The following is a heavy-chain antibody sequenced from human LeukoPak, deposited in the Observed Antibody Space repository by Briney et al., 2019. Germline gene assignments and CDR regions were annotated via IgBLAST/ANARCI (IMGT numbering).Heavy chain of an antibody. V-gene: IGHV3-23*01. CDR1: GFTFSSYA. CDR2: ISGSGGST. Sequence: PGGSLRLSCAASGFTFSSYAMSWVRQAPGKGLEWVSAISGSGGSTYYADSVKGRFTISRDNSKDTLYLQMNSLRAEDTAVYYCAKAFNRDYVWGSYPLLWGQGTLVTVSS. D-gene: IGHD3-16*02. CDR3: AKAFNRDYVWGSYPLL. J-gene: IGHJ4*02.